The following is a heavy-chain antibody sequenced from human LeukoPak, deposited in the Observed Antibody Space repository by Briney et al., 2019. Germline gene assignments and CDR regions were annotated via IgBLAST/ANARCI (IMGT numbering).Heavy chain of an antibody. D-gene: IGHD3-22*01. CDR3: AREGYYDSSGYYLGY. Sequence: RASVKVSCKASGYTFTGYYMHWVRQAPGQGLEWMGWINPNSGGTNYAQKFQGRVTITRDTSISTAYMELSRLRSDDTAVYYCAREGYYDSSGYYLGYWGQGNLVTVSS. V-gene: IGHV1-2*02. CDR2: INPNSGGT. CDR1: GYTFTGYY. J-gene: IGHJ4*02.